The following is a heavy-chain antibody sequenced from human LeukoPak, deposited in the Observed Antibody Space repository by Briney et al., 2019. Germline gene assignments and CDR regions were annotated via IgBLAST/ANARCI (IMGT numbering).Heavy chain of an antibody. Sequence: SETLSLTCAVSGYSISSGYYWGWIRQPPGKGLEWIGSIYHSGSTYYNPSLKSRVTISVDTSKNQFSLKLSSVTAADTAVYYCARAGDILRYYSYMDVWGKGTTVTVSS. CDR3: ARAGDILRYYSYMDV. CDR1: GYSISSGYY. V-gene: IGHV4-38-2*01. D-gene: IGHD2-8*01. J-gene: IGHJ6*03. CDR2: IYHSGST.